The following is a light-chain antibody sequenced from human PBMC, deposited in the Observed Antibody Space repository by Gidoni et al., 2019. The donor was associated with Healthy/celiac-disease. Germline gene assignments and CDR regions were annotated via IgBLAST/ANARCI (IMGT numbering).Light chain of an antibody. CDR2: GNS. Sequence: QSVLTQPPSVSGAPGQRVTISCTGGSSNIGAGYDVHWYQQLPGTAPKLLIYGNSNRPSGVPDRFSGSKSGPSASRAITGLQAEDEADYYCQSYDSSLSVYVVFGGGTKLTVL. CDR3: QSYDSSLSVYVV. V-gene: IGLV1-40*01. J-gene: IGLJ2*01. CDR1: SSNIGAGYD.